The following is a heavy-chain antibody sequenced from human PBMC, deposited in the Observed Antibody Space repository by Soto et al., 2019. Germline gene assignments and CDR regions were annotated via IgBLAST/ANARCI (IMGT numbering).Heavy chain of an antibody. D-gene: IGHD3-22*01. CDR2: ISAYNGNT. V-gene: IGHV1-18*04. CDR3: ARDLLKDYYDSSGYYLPDGMDV. CDR1: GYTFTSYG. J-gene: IGHJ6*02. Sequence: WASVKVSCKASGYTFTSYGISWVRQAPGQGLEWMGWISAYNGNTNYAQKLQGRVTMTTDTSTSTAYMELRSLRSDDTAVYYCARDLLKDYYDSSGYYLPDGMDVWGQGTTVTVSS.